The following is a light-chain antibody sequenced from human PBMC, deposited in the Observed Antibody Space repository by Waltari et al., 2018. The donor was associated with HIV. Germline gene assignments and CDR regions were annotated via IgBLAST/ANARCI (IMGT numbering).Light chain of an antibody. CDR1: SGYSNYK. Sequence: QPVLTQPPSASASLGASVTLTCTLSSGYSNYKVDWYQQRPGKGPRFVMRVGTGVIVGSKGDGIPDRFSVLGSGLNRYLTIKNIQEEDESDYHCGADLGSGSNFVYVFGTGTKVTVL. CDR2: VGTGVIVG. CDR3: GADLGSGSNFVYV. V-gene: IGLV9-49*01. J-gene: IGLJ1*01.